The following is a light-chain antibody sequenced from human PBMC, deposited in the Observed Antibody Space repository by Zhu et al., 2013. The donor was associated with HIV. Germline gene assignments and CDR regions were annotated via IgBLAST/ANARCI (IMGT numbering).Light chain of an antibody. V-gene: IGKV3-15*01. Sequence: EVVLTQSPVTLAVSPGERATLSCRTSQSVDTNLAWYQQKPGQAPRLLVYGASTRATGLPARFSGSGSGTEFTLTISSLQSEDFAVYYCQQYNNWPPYTFGQGTKVEIK. CDR2: GAS. CDR3: QQYNNWPPYT. J-gene: IGKJ2*01. CDR1: QSVDTN.